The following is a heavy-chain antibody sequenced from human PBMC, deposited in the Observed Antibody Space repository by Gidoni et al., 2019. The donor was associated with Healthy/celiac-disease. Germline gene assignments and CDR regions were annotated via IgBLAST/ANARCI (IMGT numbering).Heavy chain of an antibody. V-gene: IGHV3-23*01. CDR1: GFPFSSYA. CDR2: ISGSGGST. Sequence: EVQLLESGGGLVQPGGSLRLSCAASGFPFSSYAMSWVRQAPGKGLEWVSAISGSGGSTYYADSVKGRFTISRDNSKNTLYLQMNSLRAEDTAVYYCAKDRRSGSYRSDAFDIWGQGTMVTVSS. CDR3: AKDRRSGSYRSDAFDI. D-gene: IGHD1-26*01. J-gene: IGHJ3*02.